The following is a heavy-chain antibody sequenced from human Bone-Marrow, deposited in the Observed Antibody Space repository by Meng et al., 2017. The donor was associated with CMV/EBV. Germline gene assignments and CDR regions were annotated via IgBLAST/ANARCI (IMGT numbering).Heavy chain of an antibody. Sequence: GGSLRLSCAASGFTFSDYYMSWIRQAPGKGLEWVASIKEDGSEKYYVDSVKGRFTISRDNAKNSLYLQMNSLRAGDTAVYYCARDPTDLWSGNYYGLDVWGQGTTVTVSS. D-gene: IGHD3-3*01. V-gene: IGHV3-7*01. J-gene: IGHJ6*02. CDR1: GFTFSDYY. CDR3: ARDPTDLWSGNYYGLDV. CDR2: IKEDGSEK.